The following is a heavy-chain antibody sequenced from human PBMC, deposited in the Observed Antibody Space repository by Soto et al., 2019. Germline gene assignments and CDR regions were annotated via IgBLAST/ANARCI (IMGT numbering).Heavy chain of an antibody. J-gene: IGHJ5*02. Sequence: QVQFVQSGAEVKKPGASVRISCAASGDTLSSYTIHWLRQAPGQRLEWMGWFNGGNGHTKYSQNFQGAVTFTRDTYANVVSTEVRGLRYEDTAGYYWAGGRCLGYGFDPWAQVTLVTVSS. CDR1: GDTLSSYT. CDR3: AGGRCLGYGFDP. V-gene: IGHV1-3*01. CDR2: FNGGNGHT. D-gene: IGHD5-12*01.